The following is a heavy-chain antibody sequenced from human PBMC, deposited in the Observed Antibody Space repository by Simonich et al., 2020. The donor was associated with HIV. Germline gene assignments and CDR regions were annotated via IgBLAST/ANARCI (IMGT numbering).Heavy chain of an antibody. Sequence: QVQLQQWGAGLLKPSETLSLTCAVYGGSSSGYYWSWIRQPPGKGLEWIGDIDDSGGPNYSPSLKSRVTISLDTSKNQFSLKLSSVTAADTAVYYCARHSGYADAFDIWGQGTMITVSS. V-gene: IGHV4-34*01. CDR2: IDDSGGP. CDR1: GGSSSGYY. CDR3: ARHSGYADAFDI. D-gene: IGHD5-12*01. J-gene: IGHJ3*02.